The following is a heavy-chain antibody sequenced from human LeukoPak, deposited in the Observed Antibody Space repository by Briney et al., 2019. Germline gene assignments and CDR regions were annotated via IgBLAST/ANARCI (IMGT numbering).Heavy chain of an antibody. CDR3: TFLLPPLGP. Sequence: PGETLKLSCAASGFTFSGSAMHWVRQASGKGLEWVGRIRSRANSYATAYAASVKGRFTISRDDSKNTAYLQMNSLKTEDTAVYYCTFLLPPLGPWGQGTLVTVSS. CDR1: GFTFSGSA. V-gene: IGHV3-73*01. D-gene: IGHD3-16*01. CDR2: IRSRANSYAT. J-gene: IGHJ5*02.